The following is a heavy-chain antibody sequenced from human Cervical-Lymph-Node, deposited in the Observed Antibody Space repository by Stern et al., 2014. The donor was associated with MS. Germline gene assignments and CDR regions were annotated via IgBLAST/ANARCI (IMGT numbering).Heavy chain of an antibody. CDR1: GFTFSDYY. CDR2: ISSSGTTM. V-gene: IGHV3-11*01. J-gene: IGHJ4*02. Sequence: VQLVESGGGLVKPGGSLRLSCAASGFTFSDYYMYWIRQAPGKGLEWVSYISSSGTTMNYADSVKGRFTISRDNAKKSVYLQMNSQRVEDTAVYYCTRVGVWGSYRYPSDYWGQGTQVTVSS. CDR3: TRVGVWGSYRYPSDY. D-gene: IGHD3-16*02.